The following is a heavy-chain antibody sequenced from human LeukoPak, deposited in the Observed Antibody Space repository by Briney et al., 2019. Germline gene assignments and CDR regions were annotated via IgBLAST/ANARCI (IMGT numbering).Heavy chain of an antibody. D-gene: IGHD5-18*01. CDR1: GFTFSSYA. CDR2: ISGSGGST. V-gene: IGHV3-23*01. J-gene: IGHJ4*02. Sequence: GGSLRLSCAASGFTFSSYAMSWVRQAPGKGLEWVSAISGSGGSTYYADSVKGRFTISRDNSKNTLYLQMNSLRAEDTAVYYCTKRIQSAMATGYWGQGTLVTVSS. CDR3: TKRIQSAMATGY.